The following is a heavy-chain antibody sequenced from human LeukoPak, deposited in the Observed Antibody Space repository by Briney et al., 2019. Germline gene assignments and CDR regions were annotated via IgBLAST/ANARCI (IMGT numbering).Heavy chain of an antibody. CDR2: ISGSSSYI. CDR1: GFSFTSCS. Sequence: PGGSLRLSCAASGFSFTSCSMNWVRQAPGKGLEWVSSISGSSSYIYYADSVKGRFTISRDNAKNSLYLQMNSLRAEDTAVYYCARDSTARNIGFYYYDSSGSSDYWGQGTLVTVSS. V-gene: IGHV3-21*01. D-gene: IGHD3-22*01. CDR3: ARDSTARNIGFYYYDSSGSSDY. J-gene: IGHJ4*02.